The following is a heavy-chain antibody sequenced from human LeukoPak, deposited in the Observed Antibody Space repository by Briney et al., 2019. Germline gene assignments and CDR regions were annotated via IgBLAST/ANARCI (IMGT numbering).Heavy chain of an antibody. J-gene: IGHJ4*02. D-gene: IGHD5-24*01. CDR3: VQIPGGGY. CDR2: IYGSGST. Sequence: AGGSLRLSCAASGVTVSSNQMTWVRQAPGKGLEWVSIIYGSGSTYYADSVKGRFTISRDNSKNMVYLQLNSLRAEDTAIFYCVQIPGGGYWGQGTLVTVSS. V-gene: IGHV3-53*01. CDR1: GVTVSSNQ.